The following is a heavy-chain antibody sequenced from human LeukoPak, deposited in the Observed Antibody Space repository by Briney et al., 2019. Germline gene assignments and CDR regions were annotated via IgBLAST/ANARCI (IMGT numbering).Heavy chain of an antibody. V-gene: IGHV1-3*01. CDR3: AREGGYDFWSGYYPFDP. D-gene: IGHD3-3*01. CDR2: INAGNGNT. Sequence: ASVKVSCKASGYTFTSYAMHWVRQAPGQRLEWMGWINAGNGNTKYSQKFQGRVTITRDTSASTAYMELSSLRSDDTAVYYCAREGGYDFWSGYYPFDPWGQGTLVTVSS. CDR1: GYTFTSYA. J-gene: IGHJ5*02.